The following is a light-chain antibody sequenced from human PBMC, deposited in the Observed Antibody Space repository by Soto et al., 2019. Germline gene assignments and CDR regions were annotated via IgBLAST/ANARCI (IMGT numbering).Light chain of an antibody. V-gene: IGLV2-14*01. CDR1: SSEVGGYNY. CDR2: EVS. CDR3: SSYTSSSNVV. J-gene: IGLJ2*01. Sequence: QSALTQPASVSGSPGQSITISCTGTSSEVGGYNYVSWYQQHPAKAPKLMIYEVSNRPSGVSNRFSGSKSGNTASLTISGLQAEDEADYYCSSYTSSSNVVFGGGTKVTVL.